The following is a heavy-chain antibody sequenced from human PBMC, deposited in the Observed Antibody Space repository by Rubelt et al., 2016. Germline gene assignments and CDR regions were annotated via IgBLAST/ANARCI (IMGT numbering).Heavy chain of an antibody. Sequence: QLQLQESGPGLVKPSETLSLTCTVSGGSISSSSYYWGWIRQPPGTGLEWIGSIDYSGSTYYNPSLRSRASISVDTSKNQFYRKLSSVTAAEEAVYYCAATSTSGGMDVWGQGTTVTVSS. CDR2: IDYSGST. CDR3: AATSTSGGMDV. V-gene: IGHV4-39*07. CDR1: GGSISSSSYY. J-gene: IGHJ6*02. D-gene: IGHD2-2*01.